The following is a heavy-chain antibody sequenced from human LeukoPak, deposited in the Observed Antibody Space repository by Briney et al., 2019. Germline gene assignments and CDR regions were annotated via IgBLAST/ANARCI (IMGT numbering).Heavy chain of an antibody. Sequence: PGGSLRLSCAASGFTVSSNYMSWVRQAPGKGLEWVSVIYSSGSTYYADSVKGRFTISRYNSKNTLSLQMNSLRAEDTAVYYCARGGSGWYFDYWGQGTLVTVSS. CDR2: IYSSGST. CDR1: GFTVSSNY. D-gene: IGHD6-19*01. V-gene: IGHV3-66*01. J-gene: IGHJ4*02. CDR3: ARGGSGWYFDY.